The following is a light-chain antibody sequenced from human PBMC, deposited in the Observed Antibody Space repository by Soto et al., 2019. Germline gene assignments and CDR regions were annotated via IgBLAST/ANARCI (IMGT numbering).Light chain of an antibody. Sequence: QSVLTQPASVSGSPGQSITISCTGTSSDVGDYDHVSWYQQHPGKAPKLIIYDVSIRPSGVSNRFSGSKSGNTASLAVSGLQAEDEADYYCSSYTSKDTLVFGGGTKVTVL. V-gene: IGLV2-14*03. CDR3: SSYTSKDTLV. CDR2: DVS. J-gene: IGLJ3*02. CDR1: SSDVGDYDH.